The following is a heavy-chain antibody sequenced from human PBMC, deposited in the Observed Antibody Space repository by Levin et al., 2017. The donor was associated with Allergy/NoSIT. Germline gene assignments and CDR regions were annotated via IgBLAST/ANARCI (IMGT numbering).Heavy chain of an antibody. D-gene: IGHD6-13*01. V-gene: IGHV1-2*02. CDR3: ARVDKWGKHLAAADINWFDP. CDR2: INPNSGGT. J-gene: IGHJ5*02. Sequence: GESLKISCKASGYTFTGYYMHWVRQAPGQGLEWMGWINPNSGGTNYAQKFQGRVTMTRDTSISTAYMELSRLRSDDTAVYYCARVDKWGKHLAAADINWFDPWGQGTLVTVSS. CDR1: GYTFTGYY.